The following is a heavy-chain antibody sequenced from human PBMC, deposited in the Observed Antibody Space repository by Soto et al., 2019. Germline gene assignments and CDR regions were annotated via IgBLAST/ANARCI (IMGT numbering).Heavy chain of an antibody. Sequence: SETLSLTCTVSGGSISSGGYYWSWIRQHPGKGLEWIGHIYSTESTNYNPSLKSRLTISVDMSASQFSLKLSSVTVADTAVYYCARSDSSTKTRYYFDRWGQGTLVTVSS. V-gene: IGHV4-31*03. CDR3: ARSDSSTKTRYYFDR. CDR2: IYSTEST. J-gene: IGHJ4*02. CDR1: GGSISSGGYY. D-gene: IGHD3-22*01.